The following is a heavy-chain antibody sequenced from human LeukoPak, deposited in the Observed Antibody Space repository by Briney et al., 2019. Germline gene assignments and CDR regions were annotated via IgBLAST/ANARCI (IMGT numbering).Heavy chain of an antibody. CDR1: GFTFSNAW. V-gene: IGHV3-15*07. D-gene: IGHD2-2*01. J-gene: IGHJ6*02. Sequence: GGSLRLSCAASGFTFSNAWMNWVRQAPGKGLEWVGRIKSKTDGGTTDYAAPVKGRFTTSRDDSKNTLYLQMNSLKTEDTAVYYCTTPVVPAASDYYYGMDVWGQGTTVTVSS. CDR2: IKSKTDGGTT. CDR3: TTPVVPAASDYYYGMDV.